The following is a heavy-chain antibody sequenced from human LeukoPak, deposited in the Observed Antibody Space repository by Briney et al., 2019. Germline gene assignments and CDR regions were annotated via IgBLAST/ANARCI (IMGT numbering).Heavy chain of an antibody. CDR1: GVSFSGYY. CDR2: INHSGST. V-gene: IGHV4-34*01. J-gene: IGHJ4*02. Sequence: PSETLSLTCAVYGVSFSGYYWSWIRQPPGKGLEWIGEINHSGSTNYNPSLKSRVTISVDTSKNQFSLKLSSVTAADTAVYYCARAGAIFDYWGQGTLVTVSS. D-gene: IGHD1-26*01. CDR3: ARAGAIFDY.